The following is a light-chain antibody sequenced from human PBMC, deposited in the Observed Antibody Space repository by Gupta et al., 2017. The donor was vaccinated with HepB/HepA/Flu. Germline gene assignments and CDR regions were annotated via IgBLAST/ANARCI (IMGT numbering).Light chain of an antibody. CDR1: QSISTS. CDR2: DAS. CDR3: HHHRNCPPFT. J-gene: IGKJ2*01. Sequence: EVVLTQSPATLSLSPGKRATLSCRASQSISTSLAWYKQKLGQAPRLLIYDASRRDTGIAPRFSGGGFGKNLSLTISSREQEDFAVYYCHHHRNCPPFTFGQGTKLDIK. V-gene: IGKV3-11*01.